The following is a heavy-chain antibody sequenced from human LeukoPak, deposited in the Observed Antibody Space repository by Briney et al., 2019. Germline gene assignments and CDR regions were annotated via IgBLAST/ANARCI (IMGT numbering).Heavy chain of an antibody. J-gene: IGHJ6*02. D-gene: IGHD7-27*01. V-gene: IGHV3-66*01. CDR2: IYSGGST. Sequence: PGGSLRLSCAASGFTVSSSYMSWVRQAPGKGLEWVSVIYSGGSTYYADSVKGRFTISRDNSKNTLYLQMNSLRAEDTAVYYCARVLGYYYYGMDVWGQGTTVTVSS. CDR1: GFTVSSSY. CDR3: ARVLGYYYYGMDV.